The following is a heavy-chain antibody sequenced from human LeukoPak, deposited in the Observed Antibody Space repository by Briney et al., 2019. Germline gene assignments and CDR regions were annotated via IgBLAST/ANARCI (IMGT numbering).Heavy chain of an antibody. CDR3: ASDGGQLWLHY. D-gene: IGHD5-18*01. Sequence: SETLSLTCTVSGVSISSHYWSWIRQPPGKGLEWIGYIYYSGSTNYNPSLKSRVTISVDTSKKQFSLKLSSVTAADTAVYYCASDGGQLWLHYWGQGTLVTVSS. V-gene: IGHV4-59*11. CDR2: IYYSGST. J-gene: IGHJ4*02. CDR1: GVSISSHY.